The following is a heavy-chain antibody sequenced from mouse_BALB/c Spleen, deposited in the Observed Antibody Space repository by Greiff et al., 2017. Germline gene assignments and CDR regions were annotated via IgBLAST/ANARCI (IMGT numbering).Heavy chain of an antibody. CDR3: AKNGGYGSSPFSF. CDR2: IWRGGST. J-gene: IGHJ2*01. V-gene: IGHV2-5-1*01. D-gene: IGHD1-1*01. Sequence: QVQLQQSGPSLVQPSQSLSITCTVSGFSLTSYGVHWVRQSPGKCLEWLGVIWRGGSTDYNAAFMSRLSITKDNSKSQVFFKMNSLQADDTAIYYCAKNGGYGSSPFSFWGQGTTLTVSS. CDR1: GFSLTSYG.